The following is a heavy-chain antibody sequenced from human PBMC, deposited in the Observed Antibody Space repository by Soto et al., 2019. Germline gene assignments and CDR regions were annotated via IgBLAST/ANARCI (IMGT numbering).Heavy chain of an antibody. V-gene: IGHV4-39*07. CDR2: IYFSGRA. Sequence: SETLSLTCTVSGDSISSSSNYYWGWIRQPPGKGLEWIGSIYFSGRAYYSPSLKSRVTISVDTSKNQFSLKLSSVTAADTAVYYCVRGYHLPKLYYHYGMDVWGQGTTVTVSS. CDR3: VRGYHLPKLYYHYGMDV. J-gene: IGHJ6*02. D-gene: IGHD1-20*01. CDR1: GDSISSSSNYY.